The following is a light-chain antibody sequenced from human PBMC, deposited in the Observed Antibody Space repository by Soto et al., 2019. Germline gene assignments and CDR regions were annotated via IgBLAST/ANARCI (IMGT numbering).Light chain of an antibody. CDR2: DVS. CDR1: QSLSRW. CDR3: QHYTPSSTWT. Sequence: DIEMTQSPSTLSASVGDRVTVTCRASQSLSRWLAWYQQKPGKAPKLLIYDVSTLESGVPSRFSGSGSGTEFTLTISSLQPDDFATYYCQHYTPSSTWTFGQGTKVETK. V-gene: IGKV1-5*01. J-gene: IGKJ1*01.